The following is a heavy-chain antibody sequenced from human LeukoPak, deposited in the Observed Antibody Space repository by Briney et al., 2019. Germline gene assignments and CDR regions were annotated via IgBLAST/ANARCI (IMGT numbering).Heavy chain of an antibody. D-gene: IGHD3-3*01. J-gene: IGHJ5*02. Sequence: GGSLRLSCVASGVTLSNYAMSWARQAPGKGLEWVSGISSSGSGGNTYYADSVKGRFTISRDNSKNTLYLQMNSLRAEDTAVYYCAKAVSGYPNWFDPWGQGTLVTVSS. CDR1: GVTLSNYA. CDR3: AKAVSGYPNWFDP. CDR2: ISSSGSGGNT. V-gene: IGHV3-23*01.